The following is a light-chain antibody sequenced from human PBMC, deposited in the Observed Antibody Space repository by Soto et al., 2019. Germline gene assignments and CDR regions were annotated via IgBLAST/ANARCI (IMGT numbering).Light chain of an antibody. Sequence: DIVMTQSPLSLPVTPGEPASISCRSSQSLLHSNGYNYLDWYLQKPGQSPQLLIYLGSNRASGVPDRFSGSGSGTDFTLKISRVEAEDVGVYNCMQALQTQLTFGGGTKVEIK. CDR1: QSLLHSNGYNY. V-gene: IGKV2-28*01. CDR3: MQALQTQLT. CDR2: LGS. J-gene: IGKJ4*01.